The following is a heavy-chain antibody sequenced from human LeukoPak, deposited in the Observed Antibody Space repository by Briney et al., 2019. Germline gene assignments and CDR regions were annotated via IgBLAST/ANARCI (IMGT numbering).Heavy chain of an antibody. CDR3: ANVRRMTIDYYCLDV. Sequence: SETLSLTCAVYGGSFSGYYWSWIRQPPGKGLEWIGEISHSGSTNYNPSLKSRATISLDRSKNQFSLKLSSVSAADTAVYYCANVRRMTIDYYCLDVWGKGTTVTVSS. V-gene: IGHV4-34*01. J-gene: IGHJ6*03. CDR1: GGSFSGYY. D-gene: IGHD4/OR15-4a*01. CDR2: ISHSGST.